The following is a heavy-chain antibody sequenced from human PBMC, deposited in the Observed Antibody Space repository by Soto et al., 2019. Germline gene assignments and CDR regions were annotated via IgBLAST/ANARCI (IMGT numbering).Heavy chain of an antibody. V-gene: IGHV1-18*01. CDR2: ISAYNGNT. J-gene: IGHJ6*03. Sequence: ASVKVSCKASGYTFTSYGIRWVRQAPGQGLEWMGWISAYNGNTNYAQKLQGRVTMTTDTSTSTAYMELRSLRSDDTAVYYCARDLARAKTPKYCMDGCGRVTTIVFSS. CDR1: GYTFTSYG. CDR3: ARDLARAKTPKYCMDG. D-gene: IGHD2-15*01.